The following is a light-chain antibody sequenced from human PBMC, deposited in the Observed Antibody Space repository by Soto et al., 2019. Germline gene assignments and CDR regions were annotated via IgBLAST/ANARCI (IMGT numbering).Light chain of an antibody. CDR1: SSDIGGYNY. Sequence: QSVLTQPASVSGSPGQSITISCTGTSSDIGGYNYVSWYQQHPDKAPKLMIYEVSNRPSGVSNRFSGSKSGNTASLTISGLEAEDEADYYCSSYTTSSSTLVVFGAGTKLTVL. V-gene: IGLV2-14*01. CDR2: EVS. J-gene: IGLJ2*01. CDR3: SSYTTSSSTLVV.